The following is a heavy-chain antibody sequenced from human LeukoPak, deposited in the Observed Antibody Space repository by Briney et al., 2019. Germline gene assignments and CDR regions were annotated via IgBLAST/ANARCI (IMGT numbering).Heavy chain of an antibody. CDR1: GFTFSSYS. CDR2: ISSSSSYM. J-gene: IGHJ6*04. CDR3: ARVGIMITFGGVMDV. D-gene: IGHD3-16*01. V-gene: IGHV3-21*01. Sequence: GGSLRLSCAASGFTFSSYSMNWVRQAPGKGLEWVSSISSSSSYMYYADSVKGRFTISRDNAKNSLYLQMNSLRAEDTAVYYCARVGIMITFGGVMDVWGKGTTVTVSS.